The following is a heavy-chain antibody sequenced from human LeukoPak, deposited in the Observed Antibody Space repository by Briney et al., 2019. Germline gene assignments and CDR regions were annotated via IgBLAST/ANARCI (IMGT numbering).Heavy chain of an antibody. V-gene: IGHV4-39*01. J-gene: IGHJ4*02. CDR1: GGSISSSSYY. CDR2: IYYSGST. Sequence: SETLSLTCTVSGGSISSSSYYWGWIRQPPGKGLEWIGSIYYSGSTYYNPSLKSRVTISVDTSKNQFSLKLSSVTAADTAVYYCARQEYSSSPLIDYWGQGTLVTVFS. D-gene: IGHD6-6*01. CDR3: ARQEYSSSPLIDY.